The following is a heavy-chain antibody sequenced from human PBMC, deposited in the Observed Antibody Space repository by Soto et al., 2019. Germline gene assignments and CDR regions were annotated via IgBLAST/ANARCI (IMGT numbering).Heavy chain of an antibody. CDR2: IYYSGST. V-gene: IGHV4-59*12. D-gene: IGHD2-2*01. J-gene: IGHJ6*03. CDR3: AREGSTSPYYYYYMDV. Sequence: PSETLSLTCTVSGGSISSYYWSWIRQPPGKGLEWIGYIYYSGSTNYNPSLKSRVTISVDTSKNQFSLKLSSVTAADTAVYYCAREGSTSPYYYYYMDVWGKGTTVPSP. CDR1: GGSISSYY.